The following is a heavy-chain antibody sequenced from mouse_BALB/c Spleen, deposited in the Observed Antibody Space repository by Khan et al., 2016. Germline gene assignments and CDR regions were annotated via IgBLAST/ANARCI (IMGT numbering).Heavy chain of an antibody. CDR1: GFTFTTYA. Sequence: EVELVESGGGFVQPGGSLELSCAASGFTFTTYAMSWVRQTPDKRLELVATINGDGSSTYYADTVKGRFTISRDNAKNTLYLQMSRLKSEDTAMYYCARVRHTMDYWGRGTSVTVSS. J-gene: IGHJ4*01. CDR2: INGDGSST. D-gene: IGHD2-14*01. V-gene: IGHV5-6-3*01. CDR3: ARVRHTMDY.